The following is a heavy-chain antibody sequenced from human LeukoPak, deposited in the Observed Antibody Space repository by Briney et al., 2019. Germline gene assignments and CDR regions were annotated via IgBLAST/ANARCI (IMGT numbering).Heavy chain of an antibody. D-gene: IGHD3-3*01. CDR2: INPNSGDT. J-gene: IGHJ3*02. Sequence: GASVKVSCKASGYTFTGYYMHWVRQAPGQGLEWMGWINPNSGDTNYAQKFQGRVTMTRDTSISTAYMELSRLRSDDTAVYYCAREKYDFWSGYEHDAFDIWGQGTMVTVS. CDR1: GYTFTGYY. V-gene: IGHV1-2*02. CDR3: AREKYDFWSGYEHDAFDI.